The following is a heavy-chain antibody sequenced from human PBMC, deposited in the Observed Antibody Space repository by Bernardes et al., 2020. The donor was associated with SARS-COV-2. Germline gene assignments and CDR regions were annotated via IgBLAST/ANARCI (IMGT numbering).Heavy chain of an antibody. V-gene: IGHV3-23*01. J-gene: IGHJ4*02. D-gene: IGHD2-21*01. CDR2: ISGSGGSP. CDR3: AKLAYCGGDCYSDFDY. Sequence: GGSQSLSCAASGFTFSSSAMSWVRQAPGTGLAWVSAISGSGGSPYYADSVKGRFTISRDNSKNTLYLQMNSLRAEDTAVYYCAKLAYCGGDCYSDFDYWGQGTLVTVSS. CDR1: GFTFSSSA.